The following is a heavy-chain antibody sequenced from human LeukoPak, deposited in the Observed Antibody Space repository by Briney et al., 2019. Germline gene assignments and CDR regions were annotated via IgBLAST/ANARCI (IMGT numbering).Heavy chain of an antibody. CDR2: INPNSGGT. D-gene: IGHD1-26*01. CDR3: ARGTLSGTCYFHS. Sequence: GASVKVSCKASGYTFTGYYMHWVRQAPGQGLEWMGWINPNSGGTNYAQKFQGRVTMTGDTSISTAYMELSRLRSDDTAVYYCARGTLSGTCYFHSWGQGTLVTVSS. CDR1: GYTFTGYY. V-gene: IGHV1-2*02. J-gene: IGHJ4*02.